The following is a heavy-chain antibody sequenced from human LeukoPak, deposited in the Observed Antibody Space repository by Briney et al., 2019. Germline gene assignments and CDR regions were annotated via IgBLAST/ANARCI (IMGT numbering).Heavy chain of an antibody. Sequence: GGSLRLSCAASGFTFSSYAMSWVRQAPGKGLEWVSAISGSGGSTYYADSVKGRFTISRDNSKNTLYLQMNSLKAEDAAVYYCAKAPVTSCRGAYCYPFDYWGQGTLVTVSS. CDR2: ISGSGGST. CDR3: AKAPVTSCRGAYCYPFDY. V-gene: IGHV3-23*01. D-gene: IGHD2-21*01. CDR1: GFTFSSYA. J-gene: IGHJ4*02.